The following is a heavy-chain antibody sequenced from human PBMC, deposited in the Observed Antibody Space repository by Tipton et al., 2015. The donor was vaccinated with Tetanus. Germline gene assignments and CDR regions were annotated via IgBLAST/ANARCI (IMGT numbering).Heavy chain of an antibody. D-gene: IGHD3-22*01. V-gene: IGHV5-51*01. CDR2: IYPADSGT. Sequence: QLVQSGLEVKKPGESLEISCKGSGYTFTNYWIGWVRQLPGKGLEWMGIIYPADSGTIYSPSFRVQVTISAAKSISTAYLQWGRLKASDPAVYYCATYGGPSKYSYPSGELSWGQGTLVTVSS. CDR3: ATYGGPSKYSYPSGELS. CDR1: GYTFTNYW. J-gene: IGHJ5*02.